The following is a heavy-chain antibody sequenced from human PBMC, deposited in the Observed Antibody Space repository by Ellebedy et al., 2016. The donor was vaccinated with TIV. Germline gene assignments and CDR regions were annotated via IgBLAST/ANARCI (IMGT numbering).Heavy chain of an antibody. Sequence: AASVKVSCKVSGYTLTALSIHWVRQAPGEGLEWVGRFDPEDGETISTQKFQGRLTMNEHTSTDTAYMELSSLRSEDTTAYYCALPRGPSLDVWGQGTAVSVSS. V-gene: IGHV1-24*01. CDR1: GYTLTALS. J-gene: IGHJ6*02. D-gene: IGHD1-26*01. CDR2: FDPEDGET. CDR3: ALPRGPSLDV.